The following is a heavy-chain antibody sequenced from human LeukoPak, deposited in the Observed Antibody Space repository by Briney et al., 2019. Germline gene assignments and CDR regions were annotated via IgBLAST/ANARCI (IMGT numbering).Heavy chain of an antibody. Sequence: GGSLRLSCAASGFTVSSNYMSWVRQAPGKGLEWVSVIYSCGSTYYAESVKGRFTISRDNSKNTLYLQMNSLRAEDTAVYYCARDGRGENWFDPWGQGTLVTVSS. J-gene: IGHJ5*02. CDR1: GFTVSSNY. V-gene: IGHV3-53*01. D-gene: IGHD3-10*01. CDR2: IYSCGST. CDR3: ARDGRGENWFDP.